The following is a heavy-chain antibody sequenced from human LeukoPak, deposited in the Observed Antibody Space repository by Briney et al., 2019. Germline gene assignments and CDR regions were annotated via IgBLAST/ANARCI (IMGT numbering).Heavy chain of an antibody. D-gene: IGHD3-10*01. J-gene: IGHJ4*02. Sequence: SETLSLTCTVSGGSISSYYWGWFRQPPGKGLEWIAYIHYSGTTNYNPSHKSRITISVDTSKNQLSLNLRSVAAADTAVYYCARHEYYYGSGSYTLWGQGTLVTVSS. CDR1: GGSISSYY. V-gene: IGHV4-59*01. CDR3: ARHEYYYGSGSYTL. CDR2: IHYSGTT.